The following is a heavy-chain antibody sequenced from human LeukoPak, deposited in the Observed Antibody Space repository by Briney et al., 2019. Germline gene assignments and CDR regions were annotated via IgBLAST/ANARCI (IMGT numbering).Heavy chain of an antibody. CDR1: GYSISSGYY. CDR3: ARGYYYGSGSSRFDP. D-gene: IGHD3-10*01. V-gene: IGHV4-38-2*02. CDR2: IYHSGST. J-gene: IGHJ5*02. Sequence: SETLSLACTVSGYSISSGYYWGWIRQPPGKGLEWIGSIYHSGSTYYNPSLKSRVTISVDTSKNQFSLKLSSVTAADTAVYYCARGYYYGSGSSRFDPWGQGTLVTVSS.